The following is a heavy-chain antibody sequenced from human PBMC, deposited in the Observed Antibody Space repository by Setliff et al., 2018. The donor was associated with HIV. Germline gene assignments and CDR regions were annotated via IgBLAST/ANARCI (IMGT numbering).Heavy chain of an antibody. V-gene: IGHV3-23*03. CDR1: GFRFSESV. CDR3: ATSPPRGHSAYIWGSDYIDY. Sequence: PGGSLRLSCAGSGFRFSESVMHWVRQAPGKGLEWVSVIYGGYGGTYYADSVKGRFTISRDNSKNTVYLQMNSLRADDTALYFCATSPPRGHSAYIWGSDYIDYWGQGARVTVSS. D-gene: IGHD5-12*01. CDR2: IYGGYGGT. J-gene: IGHJ4*02.